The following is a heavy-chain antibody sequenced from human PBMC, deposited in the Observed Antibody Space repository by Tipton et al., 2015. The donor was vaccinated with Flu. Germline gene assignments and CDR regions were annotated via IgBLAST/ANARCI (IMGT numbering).Heavy chain of an antibody. J-gene: IGHJ4*02. V-gene: IGHV3-72*01. CDR1: GFSFSDHY. CDR2: VMHKRGSYTA. Sequence: SLRLSCAGSGFSFSDHYMDWVRQAPGKGLEWISRVMHKRGSYTADFAASVKGRFSISRDDSKNSMWLQMNSLKTEDTAMYFCARDTATALDYWGQGTLVTVSS. D-gene: IGHD4-17*01. CDR3: ARDTATALDY.